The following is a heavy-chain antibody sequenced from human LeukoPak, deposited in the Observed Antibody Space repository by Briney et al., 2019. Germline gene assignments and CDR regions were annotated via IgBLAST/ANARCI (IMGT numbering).Heavy chain of an antibody. Sequence: GGSLRLSCAASGFTFSSYEMNWVRQAPGKGLEWVSYISSSGSTIYYADSVKGRFTISRDNAKNSLYLQMNSLRAEDTAVYYCAELGTTMIGGVWGKGTTVTVSS. J-gene: IGHJ6*04. D-gene: IGHD3-10*02. CDR2: ISSSGSTI. V-gene: IGHV3-48*03. CDR1: GFTFSSYE. CDR3: AELGTTMIGGV.